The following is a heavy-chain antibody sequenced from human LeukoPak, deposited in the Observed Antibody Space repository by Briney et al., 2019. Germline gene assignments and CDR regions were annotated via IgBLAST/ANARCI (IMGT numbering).Heavy chain of an antibody. V-gene: IGHV4-59*01. J-gene: IGHJ4*02. CDR3: WRGNYDSVRYVY. CDR1: GGTISSYY. Sequence: SETLSLTCTVSGGTISSYYWSWIRQPPGKGLEWMGYIYYSGSTNYNPSLKSRLTISVNTTNNQFSLKENTVTAAETAAYYCWRGNYDSVRYVYWGQGSLVTVSS. CDR2: IYYSGST. D-gene: IGHD4-11*01.